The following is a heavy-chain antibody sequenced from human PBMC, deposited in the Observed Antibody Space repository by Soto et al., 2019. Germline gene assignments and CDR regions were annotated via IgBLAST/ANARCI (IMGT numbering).Heavy chain of an antibody. J-gene: IGHJ4*02. CDR3: ADLAVADGGGADY. CDR2: IIPILGIA. V-gene: IGHV1-69*02. D-gene: IGHD6-19*01. CDR1: GGTFSSYT. Sequence: QVQLVQSGAEVKKPGSSVKVSCKASGGTFSSYTISWVRQAPGQGLEWMGRIIPILGIANYAQKFQGRVTATGDKSTSTDYTELGSLRSDDTAVYSCADLAVADGGGADYWGQGTLVTVSS.